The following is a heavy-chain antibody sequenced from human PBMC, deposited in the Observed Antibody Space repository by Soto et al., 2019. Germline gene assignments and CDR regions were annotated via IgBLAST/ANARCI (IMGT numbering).Heavy chain of an antibody. Sequence: GGSLRLSCAASGFTFSSYGMHWVRQAPSKGLEWVAVIWYDGSNKYYADSVKGRFTISRDNSKNTLYLQMNSLRAEDTAVYYCARDLGPYIAAAGSFDYWGQGTLVTVSS. CDR2: IWYDGSNK. CDR1: GFTFSSYG. V-gene: IGHV3-33*01. J-gene: IGHJ4*02. D-gene: IGHD6-13*01. CDR3: ARDLGPYIAAAGSFDY.